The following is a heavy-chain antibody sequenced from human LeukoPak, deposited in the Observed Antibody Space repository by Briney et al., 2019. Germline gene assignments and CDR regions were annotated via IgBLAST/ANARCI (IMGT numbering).Heavy chain of an antibody. V-gene: IGHV3-30*18. J-gene: IGHJ4*02. CDR2: ISYDGSNK. CDR3: AKGGSYFSLDY. D-gene: IGHD1-26*01. Sequence: PGGSLRLSCAASGFTFSSYGMHWVRQAPGKGLEWVAVISYDGSNKYYADSVKGRFTISRDNSKNTLYLQMNSLRAEDTAVYYCAKGGSYFSLDYWGQGTLVTVSS. CDR1: GFTFSSYG.